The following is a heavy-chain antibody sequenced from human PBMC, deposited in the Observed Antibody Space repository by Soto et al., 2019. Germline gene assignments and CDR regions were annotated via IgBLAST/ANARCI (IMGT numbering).Heavy chain of an antibody. V-gene: IGHV4-31*03. D-gene: IGHD3-3*01. CDR1: GGSISSGGYY. CDR2: IYYSGST. CDR3: ARDNPTLLRFLEWSLTGTYYYYMDV. J-gene: IGHJ6*03. Sequence: SETLSLTCTVSGGSISSGGYYWSWIRQHPGKGLEWIGYIYYSGSTYYNPSLKSRVTISVDTSKNQFSLKLSSVTAADTAVYYCARDNPTLLRFLEWSLTGTYYYYMDVWGKGTTVTVSS.